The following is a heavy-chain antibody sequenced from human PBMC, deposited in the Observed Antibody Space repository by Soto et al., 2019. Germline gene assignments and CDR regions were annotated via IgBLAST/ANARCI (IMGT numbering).Heavy chain of an antibody. J-gene: IGHJ6*02. V-gene: IGHV1-18*01. Sequence: ASVKVSCKASGYTFTSYGISWVRQAPGQGLEWMGWISAYNGNTNYAQKLQGRVTVTTDTSTSTAYMELRSLRSDDTAVYYCARDGFHSRAYYYGMDVSGQATTVTVSS. CDR2: ISAYNGNT. D-gene: IGHD6-13*01. CDR3: ARDGFHSRAYYYGMDV. CDR1: GYTFTSYG.